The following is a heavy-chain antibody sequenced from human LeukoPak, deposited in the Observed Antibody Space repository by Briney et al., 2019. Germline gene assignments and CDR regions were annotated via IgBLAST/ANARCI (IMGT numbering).Heavy chain of an antibody. D-gene: IGHD2-2*01. Sequence: ASVKVSCKASGYTFTGYYMHWVRQAPGQGLEWMGWINPNGGGTNYAQKFQGRVTMTRDTSISTAYMELSRLRSDDTAVYYCARGMGSSTVDFDYWGQGTLVTVSS. CDR3: ARGMGSSTVDFDY. J-gene: IGHJ4*02. V-gene: IGHV1-2*02. CDR1: GYTFTGYY. CDR2: INPNGGGT.